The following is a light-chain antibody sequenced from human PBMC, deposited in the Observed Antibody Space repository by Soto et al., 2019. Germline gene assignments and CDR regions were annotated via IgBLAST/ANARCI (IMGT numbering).Light chain of an antibody. CDR2: KDT. CDR3: QSADNSGSYV. CDR1: ALSKQF. Sequence: SYELTQPPSVSVSPGQTARITCSGDALSKQFVYWYQQKPGQAPVMVMQKDTERPSGIPERFSGSSSGTTVTLTISGVQAEDEGDYYCQSADNSGSYVFATGTKVP. V-gene: IGLV3-25*02. J-gene: IGLJ1*01.